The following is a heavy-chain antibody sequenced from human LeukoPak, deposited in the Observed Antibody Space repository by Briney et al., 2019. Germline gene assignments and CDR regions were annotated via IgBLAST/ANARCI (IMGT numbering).Heavy chain of an antibody. CDR1: GFTFSSYA. V-gene: IGHV3-23*01. Sequence: PGGSLRLSCAASGFTFSSYAMNWVRQAPGKGLERVSTISGSAGSTYYADSVKGRFTISRDNTKNMVYLQMNSLRAEDTAVYYCAKDRGGYSTFGYYGSDYWGQGTLVTVPS. CDR2: ISGSAGST. J-gene: IGHJ4*02. D-gene: IGHD3-10*01. CDR3: AKDRGGYSTFGYYGSDY.